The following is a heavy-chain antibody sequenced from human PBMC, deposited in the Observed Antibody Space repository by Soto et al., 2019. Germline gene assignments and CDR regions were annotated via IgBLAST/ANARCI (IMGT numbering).Heavy chain of an antibody. V-gene: IGHV4-39*01. Sequence: SETLSLTCTVSGGSISSSSYYWGWIRQPPGKGLEWIGSIYYSGSTYYNPSLKSRVTISVDTSKNQFSLKLSSVTAADTAVYYCARHDYGGNYPYYFDYWGQGTLVTVSS. CDR3: ARHDYGGNYPYYFDY. CDR2: IYYSGST. J-gene: IGHJ4*02. D-gene: IGHD4-17*01. CDR1: GGSISSSSYY.